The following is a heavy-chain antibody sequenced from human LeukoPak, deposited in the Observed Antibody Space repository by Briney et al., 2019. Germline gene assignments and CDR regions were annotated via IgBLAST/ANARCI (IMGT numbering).Heavy chain of an antibody. Sequence: PGGSLRLSCAASGFTFSSYSMNWVRQPPGKGLEWIGEINHSGSTNYNPSLKSRVTISVDTSKNQFSLKLSSVTAADTAVYYCARLGYCSSTSCYSEYYYYYMDVWGKGTTVTVSS. D-gene: IGHD2-2*01. J-gene: IGHJ6*03. CDR3: ARLGYCSSTSCYSEYYYYYMDV. CDR1: GFTFSSYS. CDR2: INHSGST. V-gene: IGHV4-34*01.